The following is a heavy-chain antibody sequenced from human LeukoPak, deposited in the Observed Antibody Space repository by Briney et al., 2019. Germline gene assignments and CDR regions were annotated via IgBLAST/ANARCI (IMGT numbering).Heavy chain of an antibody. V-gene: IGHV4-39*01. CDR2: IYYSGST. Sequence: SETLSLTCTVSGGSISSSSYYWGWIRQPPGKGLEWIGSIYYSGSTYYNPSLKSRVTISVDTSKNQFSLKMSSVTAADTALYYCAKRYSGSQGAFDMWGQGTRVSVSS. D-gene: IGHD1-26*01. J-gene: IGHJ3*02. CDR3: AKRYSGSQGAFDM. CDR1: GGSISSSSYY.